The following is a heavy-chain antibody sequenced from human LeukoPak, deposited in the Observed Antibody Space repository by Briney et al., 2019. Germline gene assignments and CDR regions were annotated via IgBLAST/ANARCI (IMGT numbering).Heavy chain of an antibody. V-gene: IGHV5-51*01. CDR2: IYPGDSDT. J-gene: IGHJ4*02. CDR3: ARLPTPSFYYYDSSGSFDY. D-gene: IGHD3-22*01. Sequence: GESLKISCQGSGSSFTSYWIGWVRQMPGKGLEWMGIIYPGDSDTRYSPSFQGQVTISADKSISTAYLQWSSLKASDTAMYYCARLPTPSFYYYDSSGSFDYWGQGTLVTAS. CDR1: GSSFTSYW.